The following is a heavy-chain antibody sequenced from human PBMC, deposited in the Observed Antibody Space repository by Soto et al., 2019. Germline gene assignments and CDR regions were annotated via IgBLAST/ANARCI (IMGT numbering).Heavy chain of an antibody. CDR3: AINSGSYCSASSCYSPLFDY. J-gene: IGHJ4*02. CDR2: FDPEDDER. CDR1: GYTLTEIS. D-gene: IGHD2-15*01. Sequence: ASVKVSCKVSGYTLTEISMHWVRQAPGKGLQWMGGFDPEDDERFDAQKFQGRVTMTEDTSTDTAYMELRGLRSEDTAVYYCAINSGSYCSASSCYSPLFDYWGQGTLVTVSS. V-gene: IGHV1-24*01.